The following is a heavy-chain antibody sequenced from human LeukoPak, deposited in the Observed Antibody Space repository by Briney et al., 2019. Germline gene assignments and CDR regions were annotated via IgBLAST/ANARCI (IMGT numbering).Heavy chain of an antibody. Sequence: ASVKVSCKASGYTFTSYGITWVRQAPGQGLEWMGWISPYNGNTNYAQKVQGRVTMTTDTSTSTAYMELRSPRSDDTAVYYCVRGGVHCSSISCYSMDVWGQGTTVTVSS. V-gene: IGHV1-18*01. CDR2: ISPYNGNT. D-gene: IGHD2-2*01. J-gene: IGHJ6*02. CDR3: VRGGVHCSSISCYSMDV. CDR1: GYTFTSYG.